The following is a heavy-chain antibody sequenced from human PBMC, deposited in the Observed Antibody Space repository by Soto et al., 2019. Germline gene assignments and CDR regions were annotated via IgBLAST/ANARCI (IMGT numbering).Heavy chain of an antibody. Sequence: SVKVSCKASGFTFTSSAVQWVRQARGQRLEWIGWIVVGSGNTNYAQKFQERVTITRDMSTSTAYMELSSLRSEDTAVYYCAEPKGTYYYDSSGYYPLDYWGQGTLVTVSS. V-gene: IGHV1-58*01. D-gene: IGHD3-22*01. CDR3: AEPKGTYYYDSSGYYPLDY. CDR2: IVVGSGNT. J-gene: IGHJ4*02. CDR1: GFTFTSSA.